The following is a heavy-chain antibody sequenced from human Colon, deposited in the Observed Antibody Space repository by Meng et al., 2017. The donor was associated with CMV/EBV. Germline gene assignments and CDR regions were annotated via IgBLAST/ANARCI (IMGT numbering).Heavy chain of an antibody. Sequence: GGSLRLSCIISGFTFEDYGMHWVRQAPGKGLQWVANIKPDGSEQYYEDSVKGRFTISRDNAKKSLYLQMNSLRAEDTAVYYCARDPAHVLEVVSPAYYYDMGVWGQGTTVTVSS. J-gene: IGHJ6*02. CDR2: IKPDGSEQ. D-gene: IGHD2-2*01. CDR3: ARDPAHVLEVVSPAYYYDMGV. V-gene: IGHV3-7*01. CDR1: GFTFEDYG.